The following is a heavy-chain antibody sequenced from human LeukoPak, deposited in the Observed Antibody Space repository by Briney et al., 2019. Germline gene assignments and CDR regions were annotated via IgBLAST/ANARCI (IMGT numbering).Heavy chain of an antibody. D-gene: IGHD7-27*01. CDR3: AKDGNWASVS. J-gene: IGHJ5*02. CDR2: IRHDGTDQ. Sequence: GGSLRLSCVGPGFTFSVHWARQVSGRGLEWLTFIRHDGTDQHYADSVRGRFTTSRDNSKSTVYLQMNSLRPEDTALYYCAKDGNWASVSWGQGTLVTVSS. V-gene: IGHV3-30*02. CDR1: GFTFS.